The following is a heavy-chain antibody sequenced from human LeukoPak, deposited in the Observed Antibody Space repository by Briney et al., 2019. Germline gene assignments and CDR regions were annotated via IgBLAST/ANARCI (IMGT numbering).Heavy chain of an antibody. CDR2: IYYSGST. Sequence: PSETLSLICTVSGGYISSYFWNWIRQPPGKGLEWIGYIYYSGSTIYNPSLKCRVTISVDTSQNQFSLMLRSVTAADMAVYYCVGLYDFCSGYYFDYWGQGTLVTVAS. CDR1: GGYISSYF. J-gene: IGHJ4*01. D-gene: IGHD3/OR15-3a*01. CDR3: VGLYDFCSGYYFDY. V-gene: IGHV4-59*01.